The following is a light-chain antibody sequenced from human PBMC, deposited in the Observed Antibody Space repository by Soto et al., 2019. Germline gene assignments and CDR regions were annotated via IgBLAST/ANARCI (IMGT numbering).Light chain of an antibody. V-gene: IGKV3-11*01. CDR3: LQRSNWPST. CDR1: QSGSRY. CDR2: DAS. Sequence: EIVLTQSPATLYLSPGDRATLSCRASQSGSRYLACYQQKPGQATRLLIYDASNRSTCIPARFSGSGSGTDFSLNITSIELENFAVHYCLQRSNWPSTFGGGTKVELQ. J-gene: IGKJ4*01.